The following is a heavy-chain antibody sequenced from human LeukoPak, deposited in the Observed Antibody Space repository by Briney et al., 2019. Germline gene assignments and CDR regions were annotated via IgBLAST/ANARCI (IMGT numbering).Heavy chain of an antibody. D-gene: IGHD6-13*01. Sequence: PGRSLRLSCTASGFTFGDYAMSWFRQAPGKGLEWVGFIRSKAYGGTIEYAASVKGRFTISRDDSKSIAYLQMNSLKTEDTAVYYCTRDSSSWYYNWFDPWGQGTLVTVSS. CDR3: TRDSSSWYYNWFDP. V-gene: IGHV3-49*03. J-gene: IGHJ5*02. CDR1: GFTFGDYA. CDR2: IRSKAYGGTI.